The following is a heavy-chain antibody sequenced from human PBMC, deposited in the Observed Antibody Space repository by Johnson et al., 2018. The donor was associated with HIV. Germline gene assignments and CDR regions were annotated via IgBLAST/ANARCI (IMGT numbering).Heavy chain of an antibody. D-gene: IGHD7-27*01. Sequence: VQLVESGGGLIQPGGSLRLSCAASGFTVSSNYMGWVRQAPGKGLEWVANMNEDGSEKYCVDSVKGRFTISRDNAKKPLYLQMNSLRAEDTAVYYCAPLGDAFDIWGQGTMVTVSS. CDR3: APLGDAFDI. CDR2: MNEDGSEK. CDR1: GFTVSSNY. V-gene: IGHV3-7*01. J-gene: IGHJ3*02.